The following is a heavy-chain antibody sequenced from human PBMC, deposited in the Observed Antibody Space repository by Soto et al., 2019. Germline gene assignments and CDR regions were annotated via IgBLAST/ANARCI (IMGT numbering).Heavy chain of an antibody. CDR1: GFTFSSYW. V-gene: IGHV3-74*01. J-gene: IGHJ4*02. Sequence: GGSLRLSCAASGFTFSSYWMHWFRQAPRKGLVWVSRINSDGSTTSYADSVKGRFTISRDNAKNTLYLQMNSLRAEDTAVYYCARDNYDYVWGSLRYFDYWGQGTQVTVSS. D-gene: IGHD3-16*01. CDR3: ARDNYDYVWGSLRYFDY. CDR2: INSDGSTT.